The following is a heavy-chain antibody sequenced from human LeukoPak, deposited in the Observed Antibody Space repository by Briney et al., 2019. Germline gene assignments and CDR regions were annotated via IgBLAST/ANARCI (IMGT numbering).Heavy chain of an antibody. Sequence: GASLRLSCVASGIAFSGDAMNWVRQAPGKGLEWVSGISGSGGSTYYADLVKGRFTISRDNSKNTLYLEMNSLIAEDTATYYCAKTAKGSLPAYYYDSWGQGTLVTVSS. J-gene: IGHJ5*01. CDR3: AKTAKGSLPAYYYDS. D-gene: IGHD3-10*01. CDR2: ISGSGGST. CDR1: GIAFSGDA. V-gene: IGHV3-23*01.